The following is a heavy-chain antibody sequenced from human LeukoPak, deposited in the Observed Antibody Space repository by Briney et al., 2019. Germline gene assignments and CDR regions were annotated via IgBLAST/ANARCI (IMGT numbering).Heavy chain of an antibody. D-gene: IGHD3-10*01. CDR1: GFTFSSYA. J-gene: IGHJ4*02. V-gene: IGHV3-23*01. Sequence: GGSLRLSCAASGFTFSSYAMSWVRQAPGKGLEWVSAISGSGGSTYYADSVKGRFTISRDNSKNTLYLQMNSLRAEDTAVYYCAKVERPFYGSGSYYKPYDYWGQGTLVTVSS. CDR3: AKVERPFYGSGSYYKPYDY. CDR2: ISGSGGST.